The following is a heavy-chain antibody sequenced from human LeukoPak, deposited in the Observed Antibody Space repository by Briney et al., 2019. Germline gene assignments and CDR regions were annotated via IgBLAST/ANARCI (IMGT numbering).Heavy chain of an antibody. CDR3: ARTVPGHPDDYFDY. CDR1: GFTFSRHW. CDR2: MNQDGSAI. D-gene: IGHD6-19*01. J-gene: IGHJ4*02. Sequence: GGSLRLSCAASGFTFSRHWMSWFRQVPGKGLERVAHMNQDGSAIYSVDSVKGRFTISRDNDKNSLYLQMNGLTVADTAVYYCARTVPGHPDDYFDYWGQGTLVTVSS. V-gene: IGHV3-7*01.